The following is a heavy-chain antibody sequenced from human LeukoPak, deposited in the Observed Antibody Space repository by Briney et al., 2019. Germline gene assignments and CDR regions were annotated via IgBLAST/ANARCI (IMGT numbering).Heavy chain of an antibody. J-gene: IGHJ4*02. V-gene: IGHV4-59*12. CDR3: TREHCSSTSCYLDY. CDR2: IYYSGST. CDR1: GGSISSYY. D-gene: IGHD2-2*01. Sequence: SETLSLTCTVSGGSISSYYWSWIRQTPGKGLEWIGYIYYSGSTYYNPSLKSRVTISVDTSKNQFSLKLGSVTAADTAVYYCTREHCSSTSCYLDYWGQGTLVTVSS.